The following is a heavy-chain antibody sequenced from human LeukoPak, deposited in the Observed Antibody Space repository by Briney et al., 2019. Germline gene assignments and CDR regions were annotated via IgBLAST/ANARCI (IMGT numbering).Heavy chain of an antibody. V-gene: IGHV3-74*03. CDR1: GFTFSSYW. Sequence: GGSLRLPCAASGFTFSSYWMHWVRQAPGKGPVWVSRINSDGTGTMYADSVKGRFTISRDNAKNTLYLQMNSLRAEDTAVYYCAKHPAFDYWGQGTMVTVSS. CDR2: INSDGTGT. CDR3: AKHPAFDY. J-gene: IGHJ3*01.